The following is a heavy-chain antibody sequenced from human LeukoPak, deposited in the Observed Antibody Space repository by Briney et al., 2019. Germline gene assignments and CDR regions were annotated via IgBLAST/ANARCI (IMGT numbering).Heavy chain of an antibody. CDR2: TYYRSKWYN. J-gene: IGHJ4*02. D-gene: IGHD5-12*01. Sequence: SRTLSLTCAISGDSVSSNSVVWNWIRQSPSRGLEWLGRTYYRSKWYNNYAVSVKSRITITPDTSKNQFSLQLNSVTPEDTAVYYCARSYSGYDSVDYWGQGTLVTVSS. CDR3: ARSYSGYDSVDY. V-gene: IGHV6-1*01. CDR1: GDSVSSNSVV.